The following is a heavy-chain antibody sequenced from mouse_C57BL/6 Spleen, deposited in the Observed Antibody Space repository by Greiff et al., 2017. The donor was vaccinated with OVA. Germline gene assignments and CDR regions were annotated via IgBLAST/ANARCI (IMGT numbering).Heavy chain of an antibody. J-gene: IGHJ4*01. CDR3: ARSNSNLYAMDY. Sequence: VQLKESGPELVKPGASVKLSCKASGYTFTDYYMHWVKQSHGKGLEWIGYINPNNGGTSYNQKFKGKATLTVNKSSSTAYMELRSLTSEDSAVDYYARSNSNLYAMDYWGQGTSVTVSS. D-gene: IGHD2-5*01. CDR1: GYTFTDYY. V-gene: IGHV1-22*01. CDR2: INPNNGGT.